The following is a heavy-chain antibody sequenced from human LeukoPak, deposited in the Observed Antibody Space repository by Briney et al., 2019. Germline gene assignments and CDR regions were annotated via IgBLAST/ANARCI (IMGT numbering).Heavy chain of an antibody. J-gene: IGHJ4*02. CDR3: PKVPMRFLEWLFVDY. D-gene: IGHD3-3*01. V-gene: IGHV3-23*01. Sequence: GGSLRLSCAASGFTFSSYAMSWVRPAPGKGLEWVSAISGSGGSTYYADSVKGRFTISRDNSKNTLYLQMHSLTAEAKAVYYYPKVPMRFLEWLFVDYWGQATLATVSS. CDR2: ISGSGGST. CDR1: GFTFSSYA.